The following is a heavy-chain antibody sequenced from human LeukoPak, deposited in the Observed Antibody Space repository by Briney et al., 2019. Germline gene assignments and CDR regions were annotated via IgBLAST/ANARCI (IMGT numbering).Heavy chain of an antibody. D-gene: IGHD6-6*01. CDR3: ATERIAARRLIWGNWFDP. J-gene: IGHJ5*02. CDR2: FDPEDGET. Sequence: ASVKVSCEVSGYTLTELSMHWVRQAPGKGLEWMGGFDPEDGETIYAQKFQGRVTMTGDTSTDTAYMELSSLRSEDTAVYYCATERIAARRLIWGNWFDPWGQGTLVTVSS. CDR1: GYTLTELS. V-gene: IGHV1-24*01.